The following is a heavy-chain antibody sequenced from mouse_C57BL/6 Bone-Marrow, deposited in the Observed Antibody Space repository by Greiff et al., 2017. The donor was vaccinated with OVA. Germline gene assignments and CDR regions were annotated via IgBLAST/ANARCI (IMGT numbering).Heavy chain of an antibody. J-gene: IGHJ4*01. CDR2: IYPGSGST. D-gene: IGHD2-4*01. CDR3: AGYDYGFYYAMDY. CDR1: GYTFTSYW. V-gene: IGHV1-55*01. Sequence: QVQLQQPGAELVKPGASVKMSCKASGYTFTSYWITWVKQRPGQGLEWLGDIYPGSGSTNYNEKFKSKATLTVATSSSTAYMQLSSLTSEDSAVYYCAGYDYGFYYAMDYWGQGTSVTVSS.